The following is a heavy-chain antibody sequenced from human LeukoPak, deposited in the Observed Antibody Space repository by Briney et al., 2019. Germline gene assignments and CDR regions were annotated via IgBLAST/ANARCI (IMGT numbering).Heavy chain of an antibody. CDR1: GFTFSSYS. V-gene: IGHV3-48*04. CDR2: ISSSSSTI. D-gene: IGHD4-17*01. Sequence: SGGSLRLSCAASGFTFSSYSMNWVRQAPGKGLEWVSYISSSSSTIYYADSVKGRFTISRDNAKNSLYLQMNSLRAEDTAVYYCARVYGDYPYWYFDLWGRGTLVTVSS. CDR3: ARVYGDYPYWYFDL. J-gene: IGHJ2*01.